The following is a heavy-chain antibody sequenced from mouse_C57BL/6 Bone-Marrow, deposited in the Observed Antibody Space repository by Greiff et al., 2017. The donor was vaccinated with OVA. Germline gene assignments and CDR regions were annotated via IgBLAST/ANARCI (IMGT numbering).Heavy chain of an antibody. CDR3: ASVYYDYPWFAY. CDR1: GYSITSGYY. CDR2: ISYDGSN. Sequence: ESGPGLVKPSQSLSLTCSVTGYSITSGYYWNWIRQFPGNKLEWMGYISYDGSNKYNPSLKNRISITRDTSKNQFFLKLNSVTTEDTATYYCASVYYDYPWFAYWGQGTLVTVSA. V-gene: IGHV3-6*01. J-gene: IGHJ3*01. D-gene: IGHD2-4*01.